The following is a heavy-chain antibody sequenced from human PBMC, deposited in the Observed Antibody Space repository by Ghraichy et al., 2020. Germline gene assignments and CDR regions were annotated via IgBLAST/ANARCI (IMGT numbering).Heavy chain of an antibody. V-gene: IGHV3-23*01. Sequence: GGSLRLSCAASGFNFNIYAMSWVRQAPGKGLEWVSAIGGSGVGTYYADSVKGRFTVSRDNSKNTLYLQMNSLRRDDTAVYYCAKEIDFVVVPAAGDFDYWGQGTLVTVSS. CDR3: AKEIDFVVVPAAGDFDY. D-gene: IGHD2-2*01. J-gene: IGHJ4*02. CDR1: GFNFNIYA. CDR2: IGGSGVGT.